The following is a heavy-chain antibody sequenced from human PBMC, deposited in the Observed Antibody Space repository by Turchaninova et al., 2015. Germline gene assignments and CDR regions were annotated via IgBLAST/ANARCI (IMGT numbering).Heavy chain of an antibody. V-gene: IGHV3-9*01. J-gene: IGHJ4*02. D-gene: IGHD6-19*01. CDR2: ISWDGGSV. Sequence: EVQLVESGGGLVQPGRSLRLSCAASGFTFEDYAIHWVRQAPGKGLEWVAGISWDGGSVGYAHAGAGRFTIARDNAKNSLYLQMNSLRAEDTALYYCAKDQEISGWYERGFFDYWGQGTLVTVSS. CDR1: GFTFEDYA. CDR3: AKDQEISGWYERGFFDY.